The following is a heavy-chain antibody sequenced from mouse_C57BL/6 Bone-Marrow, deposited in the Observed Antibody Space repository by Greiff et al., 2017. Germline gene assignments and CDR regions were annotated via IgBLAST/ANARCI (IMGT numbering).Heavy chain of an antibody. D-gene: IGHD1-1*01. CDR3: TTCSSRDPADD. V-gene: IGHV14-1*01. Sequence: EVQLQQSGAELVRPGASVKLSCTASGFTITDYYMHWLKQRPEQGLEWIGRIDPEDGDTEYAPKFQGKATMTADTSSSTAYLQLSSLTSEDTAVYYCTTCSSRDPADDWGQGTTLTVSA. CDR1: GFTITDYY. CDR2: IDPEDGDT. J-gene: IGHJ2*01.